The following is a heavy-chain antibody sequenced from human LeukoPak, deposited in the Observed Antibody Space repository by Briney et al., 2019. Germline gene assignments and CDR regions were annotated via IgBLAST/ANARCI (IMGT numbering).Heavy chain of an antibody. CDR2: IYYSGST. D-gene: IGHD3-22*01. V-gene: IGHV4-59*01. CDR3: AREDSSGYYYFDY. Sequence: PSETLSLTCSVSGGSISSYYWSWIRQPPGQGLEWIGYIYYSGSTKDNPSLKSRVTISVDTSKTQFSLKLSSVTAADTAVYYCAREDSSGYYYFDYWGQGTLVTVSS. CDR1: GGSISSYY. J-gene: IGHJ4*02.